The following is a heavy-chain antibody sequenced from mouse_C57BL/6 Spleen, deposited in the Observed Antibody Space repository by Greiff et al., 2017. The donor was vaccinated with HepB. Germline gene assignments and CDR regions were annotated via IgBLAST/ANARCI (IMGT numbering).Heavy chain of an antibody. CDR2: IWTGGGT. CDR1: GFSFTSYA. J-gene: IGHJ1*03. D-gene: IGHD1-1*01. Sequence: QVQLQQSGPGLVAPSQRLSITCTVSGFSFTSYAISWVRQPPGKGLEWLGVIWTGGGTNYNSALKSRLSISKDNSKSQVFLKMNSLQTDDTARYYCARSFTTVVARGYYWYFDVWGTGTTVTVSS. V-gene: IGHV2-9-1*01. CDR3: ARSFTTVVARGYYWYFDV.